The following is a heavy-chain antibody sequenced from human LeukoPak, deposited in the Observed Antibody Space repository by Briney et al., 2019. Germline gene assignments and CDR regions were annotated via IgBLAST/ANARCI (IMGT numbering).Heavy chain of an antibody. V-gene: IGHV4-39*07. CDR1: GGSISSSSYY. J-gene: IGHJ6*03. CDR3: ARRLGRKFGERFYYYHYMDV. Sequence: SETLSLTYTVSGGSISSSSYYWGWIRQPPGKGLEWIGSIYYSGSTYYDPSLKSRVTISVDTSKNQLSLKLSSVTAADTAVYHCARRLGRKFGERFYYYHYMDVWDKGTTVTISS. CDR2: IYYSGST. D-gene: IGHD3-10*01.